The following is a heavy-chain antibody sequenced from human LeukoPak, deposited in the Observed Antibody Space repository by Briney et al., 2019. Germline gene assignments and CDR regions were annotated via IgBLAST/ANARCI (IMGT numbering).Heavy chain of an antibody. CDR2: TFHSVTT. CDR3: ARGKKTGPLPIHFDY. V-gene: IGHV4-59*01. D-gene: IGHD3-9*01. CDR1: GGSISSDF. J-gene: IGHJ4*02. Sequence: SETLSLTCTVSGGSISSDFWSWIRQPPGKGLEWIGYTFHSVTTSQNSSLKSRVTIAVDPSKNHLSLQLTSVTAADTALYYCARGKKTGPLPIHFDYWGQGILVTISS.